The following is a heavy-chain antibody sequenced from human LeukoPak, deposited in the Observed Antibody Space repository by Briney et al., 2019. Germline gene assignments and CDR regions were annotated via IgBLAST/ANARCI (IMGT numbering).Heavy chain of an antibody. CDR2: ISSSSSYI. V-gene: IGHV3-21*01. Sequence: GGSLRLSCAASGFTFSSYSMNWVRQAPGKGLEWVSSISSSSSYIYYADSVKGRFTISRDNAKNSLYLQMNSLRAEDTAVYYCAREGAVKIGSGYYPISGPTHAFDIWGQGTMVTVSS. J-gene: IGHJ3*02. CDR3: AREGAVKIGSGYYPISGPTHAFDI. CDR1: GFTFSSYS. D-gene: IGHD3-22*01.